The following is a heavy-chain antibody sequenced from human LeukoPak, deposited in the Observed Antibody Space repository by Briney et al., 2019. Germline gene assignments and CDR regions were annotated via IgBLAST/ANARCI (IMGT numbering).Heavy chain of an antibody. D-gene: IGHD3-22*01. J-gene: IGHJ1*01. CDR1: GFTLSNYG. Sequence: GRSLRLSCAASGFTLSNYGMHWVRQAPGKGLEWVTAIWHDGSRKYYAESVKGRFTIPRDNARNTVYVQMDSLRAEDTAVYYCARDEGDSSGYYPGLWGQGTLVTVSS. CDR3: ARDEGDSSGYYPGL. CDR2: IWHDGSRK. V-gene: IGHV3-33*01.